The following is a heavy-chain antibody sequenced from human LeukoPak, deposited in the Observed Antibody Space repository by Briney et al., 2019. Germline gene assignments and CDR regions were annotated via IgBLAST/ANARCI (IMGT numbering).Heavy chain of an antibody. Sequence: GRSLRLSCAASAFTFTDYAMHWVRQAPGKGLEWVAVISYDGTNKYYADSVKGRFTISRDDSKNTLYLQMNSLRADDTAVYYCARVTSRVVEMATIGLDYGGQGTLVTVSS. CDR1: AFTFTDYA. D-gene: IGHD5-24*01. V-gene: IGHV3-30*08. CDR3: ARVTSRVVEMATIGLDY. J-gene: IGHJ4*02. CDR2: ISYDGTNK.